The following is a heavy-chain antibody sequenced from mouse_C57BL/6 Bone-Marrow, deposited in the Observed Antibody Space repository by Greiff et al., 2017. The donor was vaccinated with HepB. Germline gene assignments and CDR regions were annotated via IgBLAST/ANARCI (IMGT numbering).Heavy chain of an antibody. J-gene: IGHJ2*01. CDR3: ASPPIDYYGSSYFDY. D-gene: IGHD1-1*01. Sequence: VQLQQSGAELARPGASVKLSCKASGYTFTSYGISWVKQRTGQGLEWIGEIYPRSGNTYYNEKFKVKATLTADKSSSTAYMELRSLTSEDSAVYFCASPPIDYYGSSYFDYWGQGTTLTVSS. CDR1: GYTFTSYG. V-gene: IGHV1-81*01. CDR2: IYPRSGNT.